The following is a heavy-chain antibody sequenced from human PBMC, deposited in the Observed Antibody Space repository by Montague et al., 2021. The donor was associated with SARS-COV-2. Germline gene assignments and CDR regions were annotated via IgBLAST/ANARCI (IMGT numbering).Heavy chain of an antibody. D-gene: IGHD4-17*01. CDR1: GSSVRSYY. J-gene: IGHJ4*02. V-gene: IGHV4-59*02. Sequence: SETLSLTCIVSGSSVRSYYWSWIRQPPGKGLEWIGYIYDSWSTNXXPSLKSRVTISVDTSKNQFSLELSSVTAADTAVYYCARDNTVTTFGGPYYIDSWGQGTLVTVSA. CDR3: ARDNTVTTFGGPYYIDS. CDR2: IYDSWST.